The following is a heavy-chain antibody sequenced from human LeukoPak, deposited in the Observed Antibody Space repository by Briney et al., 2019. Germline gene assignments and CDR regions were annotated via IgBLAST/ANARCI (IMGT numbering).Heavy chain of an antibody. V-gene: IGHV4-34*01. CDR1: GGSFSGYY. CDR3: ARAKIWFAELLYPQFDY. D-gene: IGHD3-10*01. J-gene: IGHJ4*02. CDR2: INHSGST. Sequence: SETLSLTCAVYGGSFSGYYWSWIRQPPGKGLEWIVEINHSGSTNYNPSLTSRVTISVDTSKNQFSLKLSSVTAADTAVYYCARAKIWFAELLYPQFDYWGQGTLVTVSS.